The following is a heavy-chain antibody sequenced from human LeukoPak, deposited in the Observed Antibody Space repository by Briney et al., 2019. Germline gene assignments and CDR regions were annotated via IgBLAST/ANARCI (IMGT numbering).Heavy chain of an antibody. CDR3: SHHYYDSSGSTTPNMA. Sequence: SGPTLVTRTQTLTLTCTFSGFALSTSGGGVGWIRQPPGKAVEWLALISWDGDERYCPALKSRPTITRDTSNSKVVITMTNMEPVDTATYYCSHHYYDSSGSTTPNMAWGQGTLVTVSS. D-gene: IGHD3-22*01. CDR2: ISWDGDE. CDR1: GFALSTSGGG. V-gene: IGHV2-5*02. J-gene: IGHJ4*03.